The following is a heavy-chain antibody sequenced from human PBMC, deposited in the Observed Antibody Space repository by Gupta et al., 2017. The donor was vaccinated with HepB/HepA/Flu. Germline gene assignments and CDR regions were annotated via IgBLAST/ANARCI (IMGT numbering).Heavy chain of an antibody. CDR3: ARHVYHTASDY. V-gene: IGHV4-39*01. Sequence: QVQLQQSGPGLVKPSETLSLTCTVSGVSISSNSYYWGWIRQPPGKGLEWIGNIYYSGSTSYNPALQSRVTIVVDTSKNQFSLKLSSVTAADRAVYYCARHVYHTASDYWGQGTLVTVSS. J-gene: IGHJ4*02. CDR1: GVSISSNSYY. D-gene: IGHD5-18*01. CDR2: IYYSGST.